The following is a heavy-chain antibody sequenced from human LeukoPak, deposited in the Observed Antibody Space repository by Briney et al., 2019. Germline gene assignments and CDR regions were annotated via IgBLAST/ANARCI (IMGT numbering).Heavy chain of an antibody. D-gene: IGHD6-19*01. CDR1: GFILSDYN. V-gene: IGHV3-21*01. J-gene: IGHJ4*02. CDR2: IAISGTYI. Sequence: GGSLRLSCAASGFILSDYNMNWVRQAPGKGLKWFSFIAISGTYITYADSVKGRFTISRDNAKNSLYLQMNSLRAEDTAVYYCARDPAAVAGTWGFDYWGQGTLVTVSS. CDR3: ARDPAAVAGTWGFDY.